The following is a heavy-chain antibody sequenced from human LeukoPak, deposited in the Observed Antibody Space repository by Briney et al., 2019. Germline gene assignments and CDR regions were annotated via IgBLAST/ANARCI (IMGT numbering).Heavy chain of an antibody. V-gene: IGHV4-4*07. CDR2: IYSSGST. J-gene: IGHJ4*02. CDR1: GGSVSGYY. D-gene: IGHD3-9*01. Sequence: SETLSLTCTVSGGSVSGYYWSWIRQPAGKGLEWIGRIYSSGSTNCNPSLKSRVTMSVDTSKNQFSLKLDSVTAADTAVYFCAREKMTGVPLFDYWGQGTLVTVSS. CDR3: AREKMTGVPLFDY.